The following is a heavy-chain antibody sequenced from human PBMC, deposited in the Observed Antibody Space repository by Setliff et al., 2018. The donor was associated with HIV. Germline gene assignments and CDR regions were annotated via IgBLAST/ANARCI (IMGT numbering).Heavy chain of an antibody. CDR1: GYSFNNYW. V-gene: IGHV5-51*01. CDR2: IYPGDSDT. D-gene: IGHD2-8*01. CDR3: AKDHKGYYCARGGEGLAN. Sequence: GESLKISCKGSGYSFNNYWIGWVRQMSGKGLEWMGIIYPGDSDTTYSPSFQGQVNISADKSISTAYLQWSSLKASDTAMYYCAKDHKGYYCARGGEGLANWGQGTLVTVSS. J-gene: IGHJ4*02.